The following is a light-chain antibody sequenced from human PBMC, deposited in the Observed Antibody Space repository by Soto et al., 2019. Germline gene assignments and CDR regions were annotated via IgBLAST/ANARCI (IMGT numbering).Light chain of an antibody. CDR3: QHYNSYSEA. CDR2: KAS. Sequence: DIQVTQSPSTLSASVGDRVTITCRASQSISIWLAWYQQKPGKAPKLLIYKASTLKSGVPSRFSGSGSGTEFTLTISSLQPDDFATYYCQHYNSYSEAFGQGTKVELK. J-gene: IGKJ1*01. V-gene: IGKV1-5*03. CDR1: QSISIW.